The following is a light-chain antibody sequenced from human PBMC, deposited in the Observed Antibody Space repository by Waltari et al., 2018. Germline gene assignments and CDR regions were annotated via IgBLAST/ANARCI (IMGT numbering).Light chain of an antibody. Sequence: EFVLTQSPASRSLSPGERATLSCRASQSVSCYLACYQQKPGQAPRLHIYDASTRATGVPARFSGSGSVTDFTLTISSLEPEDFAVYYCQQRSNSFAFGPGTRVDIK. CDR3: QQRSNSFA. J-gene: IGKJ3*01. CDR2: DAS. CDR1: QSVSCY. V-gene: IGKV3-11*01.